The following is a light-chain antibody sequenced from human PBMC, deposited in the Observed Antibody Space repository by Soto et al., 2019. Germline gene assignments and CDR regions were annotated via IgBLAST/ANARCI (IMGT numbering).Light chain of an antibody. Sequence: DIQMTQSPSSVSASVGDRVTITCRSSEDISTWLAWYQQKPGKAPKLLIYAASNLQSGVPSRFSGSGSGTDFTLTISRLQPEDFATYYCLQLYNFSWTFGQGTKVEIK. CDR3: LQLYNFSWT. CDR2: AAS. CDR1: EDISTW. V-gene: IGKV1-12*01. J-gene: IGKJ1*01.